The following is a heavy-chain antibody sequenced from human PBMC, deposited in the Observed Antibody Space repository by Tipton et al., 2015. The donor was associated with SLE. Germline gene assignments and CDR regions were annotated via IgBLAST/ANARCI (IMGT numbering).Heavy chain of an antibody. CDR2: IYHSGST. Sequence: TLSLTCTVSGGSVSSGSYYWSWIRQPPGKGLEWIGEIYHSGSTNYNASLKSRVTISVDKSKNQFSLKLSSVTAADTAVYYCARLGTEWAYVDVWGQGTTVTVSS. CDR1: GGSVSSGSYY. V-gene: IGHV4-61*01. J-gene: IGHJ6*02. D-gene: IGHD1-14*01. CDR3: ARLGTEWAYVDV.